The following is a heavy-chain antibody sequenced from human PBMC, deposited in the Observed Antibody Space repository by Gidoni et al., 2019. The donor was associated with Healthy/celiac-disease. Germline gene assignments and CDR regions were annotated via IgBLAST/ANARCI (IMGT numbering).Heavy chain of an antibody. CDR2: IYYSGST. D-gene: IGHD2-21*02. V-gene: IGHV4-59*08. J-gene: IGHJ5*02. CDR3: ARGVTADSNWFDP. CDR1: GGSISSYY. Sequence: QVQLQESGPGLVKPSETLSLTCTVSGGSISSYYWSWIRQPPGKGLEWIGYIYYSGSTNYNPSLKSRVTISVDTSKNQFSLKLSSVTAADTAVYYCARGVTADSNWFDPWGQGTLVTVSS.